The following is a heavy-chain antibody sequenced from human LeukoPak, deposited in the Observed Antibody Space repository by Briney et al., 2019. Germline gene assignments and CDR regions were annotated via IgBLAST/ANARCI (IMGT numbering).Heavy chain of an antibody. J-gene: IGHJ4*02. CDR2: ISSRGSTI. CDR3: ARTDSFYFDY. D-gene: IGHD3-16*02. CDR1: GFTFSDYY. Sequence: PGGSLRLSCAASGFTFSDYYMSWIRQAPGKGLEWVPYISSRGSTIYYADSLKGRFTISRDNAKNSLYLQMNSLRAEDTAVYYCARTDSFYFDYWGQGTLVTVSS. V-gene: IGHV3-11*01.